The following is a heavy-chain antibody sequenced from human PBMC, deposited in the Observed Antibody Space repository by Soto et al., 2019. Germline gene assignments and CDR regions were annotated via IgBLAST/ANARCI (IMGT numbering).Heavy chain of an antibody. CDR3: AGEGYGGNTDAFDM. CDR2: ISYDGSNK. CDR1: RFTFSNYG. Sequence: GGSLRLSCAASRFTFSNYGMHWVRQAPGKGLEWVAVISYDGSNKYYADSVKGRFTISRDNAKNSLYLQMDSLRAEDTAVYYCAGEGYGGNTDAFDMWGQGTMVTVSS. D-gene: IGHD4-17*01. J-gene: IGHJ3*02. V-gene: IGHV3-30*03.